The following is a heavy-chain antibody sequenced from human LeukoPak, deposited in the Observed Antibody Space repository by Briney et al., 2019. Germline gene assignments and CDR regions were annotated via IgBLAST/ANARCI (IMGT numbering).Heavy chain of an antibody. CDR3: AIKEWWLVGLASYFDY. J-gene: IGHJ4*02. CDR1: GYTLTELS. V-gene: IGHV1-24*01. CDR2: FDPEDGET. Sequence: ASVKVSCKASGYTLTELSMHWVRQAPGKGLEWMGGFDPEDGETIYAQKFQGRVTMTEDTSTDTVYMELSSLRSEDTAVYYCAIKEWWLVGLASYFDYWGQGTLVTVSS. D-gene: IGHD6-19*01.